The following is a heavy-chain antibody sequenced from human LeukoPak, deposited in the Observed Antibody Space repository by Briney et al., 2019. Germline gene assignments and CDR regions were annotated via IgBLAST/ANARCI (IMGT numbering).Heavy chain of an antibody. J-gene: IGHJ3*02. V-gene: IGHV4-59*08. CDR3: ARLRELAALHDALDI. D-gene: IGHD5-24*01. CDR2: ISYTGST. Sequence: KPSATLSLTCPVSGGSISTYYWNWLRQPPGKGLEWIGYISYTGSTNYSPSLKSRVTMSVDTSKNQFSLKLSSVTAADTAVYYCARLRELAALHDALDIWGQGTMVTVCS. CDR1: GGSISTYY.